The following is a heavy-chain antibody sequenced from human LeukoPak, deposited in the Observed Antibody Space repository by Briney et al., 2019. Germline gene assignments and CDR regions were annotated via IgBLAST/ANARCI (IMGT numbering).Heavy chain of an antibody. Sequence: GGSLRLSCAASGVTLSTYAMSWARQAPGKGLEWVAHIKRDGSQKYYLDSVKGRFTISRDNAKNSLYLQMNSLRVEDTAVYYCARLGLEVGGPNWFDPWGQGTLVTVSS. CDR3: ARLGLEVGGPNWFDP. V-gene: IGHV3-7*01. CDR2: IKRDGSQK. CDR1: GVTLSTYA. D-gene: IGHD1-1*01. J-gene: IGHJ5*02.